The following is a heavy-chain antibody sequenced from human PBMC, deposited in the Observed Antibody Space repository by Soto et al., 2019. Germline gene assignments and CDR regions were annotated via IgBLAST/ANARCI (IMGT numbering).Heavy chain of an antibody. D-gene: IGHD2-2*02. V-gene: IGHV1-2*04. J-gene: IGHJ4*02. CDR1: GYTFTGYY. CDR3: ARDHLHCSSTSCYIYYFDY. Sequence: ASVKVSCKASGYTFTGYYMHWVRQAPGQGLEWMGWINPNSGGTNYAQKFQGWVTMTRDTSISTAYMELSRLRSDDTAVYYCARDHLHCSSTSCYIYYFDYWGRGTLVTVSS. CDR2: INPNSGGT.